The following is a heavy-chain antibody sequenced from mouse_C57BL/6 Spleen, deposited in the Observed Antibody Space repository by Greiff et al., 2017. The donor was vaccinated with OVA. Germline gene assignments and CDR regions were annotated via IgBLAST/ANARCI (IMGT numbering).Heavy chain of an antibody. D-gene: IGHD1-1*01. CDR1: GYTFTSSC. Sequence: QVQLQQPGAELVRPGSSVKLSCKASGYTFTSSCMPWLNQSPIQGLDWIGNIDPSDSKTHYNQKLKKKATLTVDKSSSTAYMQLSSLTSEDSAVYYCARNYYGSSHAMDYWGQGTSVTVSS. J-gene: IGHJ4*01. CDR3: ARNYYGSSHAMDY. V-gene: IGHV1-52*01. CDR2: IDPSDSKT.